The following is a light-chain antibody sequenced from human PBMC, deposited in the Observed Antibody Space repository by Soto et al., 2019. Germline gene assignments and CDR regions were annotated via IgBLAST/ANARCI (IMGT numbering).Light chain of an antibody. V-gene: IGLV2-14*01. CDR2: QVN. J-gene: IGLJ1*01. Sequence: QSVLTQPASVSGSPGQSVTISCTGPRSDIGDSNFISWYQHSPGKAPRLLIYQVNNRPSGVSGRFSGPKAGNTASLTISGLLDDDEADYFCASFRSGTILVFGSGTRSPS. CDR3: ASFRSGTILV. CDR1: RSDIGDSNF.